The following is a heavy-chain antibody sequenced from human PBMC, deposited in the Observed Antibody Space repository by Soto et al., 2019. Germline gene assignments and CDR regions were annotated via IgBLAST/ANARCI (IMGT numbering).Heavy chain of an antibody. V-gene: IGHV1-18*04. CDR1: GYTFTSYG. CDR3: ARAMRDDNWFDP. Sequence: VASVKVSCKASGYTFTSYGISWVRQAPGQGLEWMGWIRAYNGNTNYAQKLQGRVTMTTDTSTSTAYMELRSLRSDDTAVYYCARAMRDDNWFDPWGQGTLVTVSS. J-gene: IGHJ5*02. CDR2: IRAYNGNT.